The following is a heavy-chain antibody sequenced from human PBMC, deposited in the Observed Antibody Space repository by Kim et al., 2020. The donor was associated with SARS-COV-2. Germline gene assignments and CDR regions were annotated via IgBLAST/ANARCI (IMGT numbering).Heavy chain of an antibody. Sequence: SETLSLTCTVSGGSISSGGYYWSWIRQHPGKGLEWIGYIYYSGSTYYNPSLKSRVTISVDTSKNQFSLKLSSVTAADTAVYYCARGYYYDSSGYYHYYYYYYGMDVWGQGTTVTVSS. CDR2: IYYSGST. CDR1: GGSISSGGYY. CDR3: ARGYYYDSSGYYHYYYYYYGMDV. J-gene: IGHJ6*02. D-gene: IGHD3-22*01. V-gene: IGHV4-31*03.